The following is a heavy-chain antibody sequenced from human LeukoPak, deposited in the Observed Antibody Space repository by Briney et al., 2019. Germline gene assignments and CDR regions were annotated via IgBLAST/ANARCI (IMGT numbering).Heavy chain of an antibody. V-gene: IGHV1-24*01. CDR1: GYTLTELS. CDR3: ATIWFGELYPGGVYNWFDP. J-gene: IGHJ5*02. CDR2: FDPEDGET. Sequence: ASVNVSCKVSGYTLTELSMHWVRQAPGKGLEWMGGFDPEDGETIYAQKFQGRVTMTEDTSTDTAYMELSSLRSEDTAVYYCATIWFGELYPGGVYNWFDPWGQGTLVTVSS. D-gene: IGHD3-10*01.